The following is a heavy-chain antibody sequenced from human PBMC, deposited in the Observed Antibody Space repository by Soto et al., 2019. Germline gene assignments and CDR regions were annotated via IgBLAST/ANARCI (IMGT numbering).Heavy chain of an antibody. D-gene: IGHD2-15*01. CDR1: GGSFSGYY. CDR3: ARGIWSYCSGGSCYRADRFDD. J-gene: IGHJ4*02. Sequence: PSETMSLTCAVDGGSFSGYYWSWIRQPPGKGLEWIGETNHSGSNNYNPSLKSRVPISVDTSKNQFSLKLSSLTAADTAVYYCARGIWSYCSGGSCYRADRFDDRGQGTPVTVSS. CDR2: TNHSGSN. V-gene: IGHV4-34*01.